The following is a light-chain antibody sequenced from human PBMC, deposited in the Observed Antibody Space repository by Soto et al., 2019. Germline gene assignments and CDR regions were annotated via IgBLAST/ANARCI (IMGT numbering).Light chain of an antibody. CDR2: AAS. V-gene: IGKV1-39*01. CDR1: ESISRS. CDR3: QQSYGTLTWT. J-gene: IGKJ1*01. Sequence: DIQMTQSPSALSAFVGDRVTIACRASESISRSLNWYQQKPGKAPKLLIYAASSLQSGVPSRFSGSGSGTDFTLTISSLQPEDFAYYYCQQSYGTLTWTFGQGTKVDIK.